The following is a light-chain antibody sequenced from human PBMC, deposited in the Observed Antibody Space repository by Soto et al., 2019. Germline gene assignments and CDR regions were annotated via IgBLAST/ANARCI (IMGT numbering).Light chain of an antibody. Sequence: DIQMTQSPSTLSATSGDRFTRTCRASQSISSWLAWYQHKPGKAPKLLIYDASNLDSGVPSRFSGSGSGTEFSLTISNLQPDDCATYYCQQYENYWTFGQGTKVDIK. V-gene: IGKV1-5*01. CDR2: DAS. CDR1: QSISSW. J-gene: IGKJ1*01. CDR3: QQYENYWT.